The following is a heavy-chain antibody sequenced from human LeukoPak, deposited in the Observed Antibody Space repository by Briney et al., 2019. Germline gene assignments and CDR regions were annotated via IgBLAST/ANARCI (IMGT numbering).Heavy chain of an antibody. D-gene: IGHD1-26*01. Sequence: ASVTVSLTFSAYTLTELPIHWVRQAPGKGREWMGGFDPDDGETVYAQMFQGRVTMTEDTSSDTASMELSSLRSEETAVYYCATGSSGSYYVGIVRPIDYWGQGTLVTGSS. CDR1: AYTLTELP. CDR2: FDPDDGET. CDR3: ATGSSGSYYVGIVRPIDY. J-gene: IGHJ4*02. V-gene: IGHV1-24*01.